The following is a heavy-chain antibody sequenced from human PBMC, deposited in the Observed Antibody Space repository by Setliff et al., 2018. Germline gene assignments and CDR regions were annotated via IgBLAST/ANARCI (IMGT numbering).Heavy chain of an antibody. V-gene: IGHV4-34*01. CDR1: GGSISSYY. Sequence: SETLSLTCTVSGGSISSYYWSWIRQPPGKGLEWIGEINHSGSTNYNPSLKSRVTISVDTSKNQFSLKLSSVTAADTAVYYCASSSGFYYYDSSGYDYWGQGTLVTVSS. J-gene: IGHJ4*02. D-gene: IGHD3-22*01. CDR2: INHSGST. CDR3: ASSSGFYYYDSSGYDY.